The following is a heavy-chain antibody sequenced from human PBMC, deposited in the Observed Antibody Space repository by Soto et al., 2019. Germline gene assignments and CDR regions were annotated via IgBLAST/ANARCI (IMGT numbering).Heavy chain of an antibody. V-gene: IGHV3-21*01. Sequence: EVQLLESGGGLVQPGGSLRLSCAASGFTFSSYAMSWVRQAPGKGLEWVSAISSSSSYIYYADSVKGRFTISRDNAKNSLYLQMNSLRAEDTAVYYCARDHRTYYYDSSGYFVWGQGTLVTVSS. CDR1: GFTFSSYA. CDR3: ARDHRTYYYDSSGYFV. D-gene: IGHD3-22*01. J-gene: IGHJ4*02. CDR2: ISSSSSYI.